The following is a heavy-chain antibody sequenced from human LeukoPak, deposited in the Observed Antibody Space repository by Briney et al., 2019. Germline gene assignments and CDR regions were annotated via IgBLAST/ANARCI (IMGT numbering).Heavy chain of an antibody. CDR2: IYPGDSDT. CDR3: VRHMTTGYNYAEGDY. D-gene: IGHD5-18*01. V-gene: IGHV5-51*01. Sequence: GESLKISCKGSGYTFSTYWIGWVRQMPGKGLEWMGIIYPGDSDTRYSSSFQGQVTMSVDESISTAYLQWSSLRASDTAIYYCVRHMTTGYNYAEGDYWGQGTLVTVSS. CDR1: GYTFSTYW. J-gene: IGHJ4*02.